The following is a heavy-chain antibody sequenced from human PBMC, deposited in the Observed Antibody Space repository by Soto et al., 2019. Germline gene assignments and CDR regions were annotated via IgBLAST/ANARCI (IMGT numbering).Heavy chain of an antibody. J-gene: IGHJ4*02. CDR3: ARLGGSYAVPHFDY. CDR2: IYYSGTT. D-gene: IGHD1-26*01. Sequence: SETLSLTCTVSGDSIDDYYGTWIRQPPGKGLEWMGYIYYSGTTTNYNPSLKSRVTLSVDTSKNQFSLKLSSVTAADTAVYYCARLGGSYAVPHFDYWGQGTLVTVSS. CDR1: GDSIDDYY. V-gene: IGHV4-59*08.